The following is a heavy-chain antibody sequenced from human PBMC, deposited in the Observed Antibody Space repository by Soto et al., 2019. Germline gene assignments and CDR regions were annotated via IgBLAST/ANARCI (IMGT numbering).Heavy chain of an antibody. Sequence: ASVKVSCKVSGYTLTELSMHWVRQAPGKGLEWKGGFDPEDGETIYAQKFQGRVTMTEDTSTDTAYMELSSLRSEDTALYYCATIRYCSSTSCRDAFDIWGQGTMVTVSS. D-gene: IGHD2-2*01. CDR1: GYTLTELS. CDR2: FDPEDGET. J-gene: IGHJ3*02. V-gene: IGHV1-24*01. CDR3: ATIRYCSSTSCRDAFDI.